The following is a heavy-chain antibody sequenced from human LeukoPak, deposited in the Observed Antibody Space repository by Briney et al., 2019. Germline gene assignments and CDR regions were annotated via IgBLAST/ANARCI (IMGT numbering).Heavy chain of an antibody. CDR2: IIPIFGTA. CDR1: GGTFSSYA. Sequence: SVKVSCKASGGTFSSYAISWVRQAPGQGLEWMGGIIPIFGTANYAQKFQGRVTITADESTSTAYTELSSLRSEDTAVYYCARGDSSGYYYGSEYFQHWGQGTLVTVSS. J-gene: IGHJ1*01. CDR3: ARGDSSGYYYGSEYFQH. V-gene: IGHV1-69*13. D-gene: IGHD3-22*01.